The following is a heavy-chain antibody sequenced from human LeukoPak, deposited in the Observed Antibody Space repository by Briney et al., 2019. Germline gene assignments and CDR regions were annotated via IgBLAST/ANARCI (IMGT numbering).Heavy chain of an antibody. CDR2: INPNSGGT. V-gene: IGHV1-2*02. D-gene: IGHD3-10*01. Sequence: ASVKVSCKASGYTFTGYYMHWVRQAPGQGLEWMGWINPNSGGTNYAQKFQGRVAMTRDTSISTAYMELSRLRSDDTAVYYCARGLYTIIRGVIIYWGQGTLVTVSS. CDR1: GYTFTGYY. CDR3: ARGLYTIIRGVIIY. J-gene: IGHJ4*02.